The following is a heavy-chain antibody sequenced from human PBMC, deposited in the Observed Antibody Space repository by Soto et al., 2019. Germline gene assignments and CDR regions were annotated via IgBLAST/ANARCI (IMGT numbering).Heavy chain of an antibody. J-gene: IGHJ6*02. Sequence: SVKVSCKASGGTFSSHAISWVRQAPGQGLEWMGGIIPIFGTANYAQKFQGRVTITADKSTSTAYMELSSLRSEDTAVYYCARGRAAAGPNYYYYYGMDVWGQGTTVTVSS. CDR1: GGTFSSHA. D-gene: IGHD6-13*01. CDR3: ARGRAAAGPNYYYYYGMDV. V-gene: IGHV1-69*06. CDR2: IIPIFGTA.